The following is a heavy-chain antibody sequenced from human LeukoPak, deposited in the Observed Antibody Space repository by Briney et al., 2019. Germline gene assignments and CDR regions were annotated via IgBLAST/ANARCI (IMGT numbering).Heavy chain of an antibody. V-gene: IGHV3-23*01. CDR3: ARDPGLTGYYFDY. CDR1: GFTFNNYA. CDR2: ISESGDTT. Sequence: TGGSLRLSCAASGFTFNNYAMNWVRQAPGKGLEWVSSISESGDTTQYADSVKGRFTISRDNSQNTLYLQMNSLRAEDTAVYYCARDPGLTGYYFDYWGQGTLVTVSS. J-gene: IGHJ4*02. D-gene: IGHD3-9*01.